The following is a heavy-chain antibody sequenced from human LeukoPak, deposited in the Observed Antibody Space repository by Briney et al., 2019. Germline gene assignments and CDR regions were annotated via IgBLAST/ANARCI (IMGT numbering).Heavy chain of an antibody. J-gene: IGHJ6*02. CDR2: IIPIFGTA. CDR3: ARGWGLRDGMDV. CDR1: GYTFTSYA. V-gene: IGHV1-69*13. Sequence: ASVKVSCKASGYTFTSYAISWVRQAPGQGLERMGGIIPIFGTANYAQKFQGRVTITADESTSTAYMELSSLRSEDTAVYYCARGWGLRDGMDVWGQGTTVTVSS. D-gene: IGHD2-21*02.